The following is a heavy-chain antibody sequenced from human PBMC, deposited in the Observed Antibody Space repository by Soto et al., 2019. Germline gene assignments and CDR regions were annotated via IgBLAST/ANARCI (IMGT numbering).Heavy chain of an antibody. D-gene: IGHD3-3*01. CDR2: ISSSSSYI. CDR1: GFTFSSYS. V-gene: IGHV3-21*01. J-gene: IGHJ6*03. Sequence: PGGSLRLSCAASGFTFSSYSMNWVRQAPGKGLEWVSSISSSSSYIYYADSVKGRFTISRDNAKNSLYLQMNSLRAEDTAVYYCARSLTYYDFWSGSRYYYYMDVWGKGTTVTVSS. CDR3: ARSLTYYDFWSGSRYYYYMDV.